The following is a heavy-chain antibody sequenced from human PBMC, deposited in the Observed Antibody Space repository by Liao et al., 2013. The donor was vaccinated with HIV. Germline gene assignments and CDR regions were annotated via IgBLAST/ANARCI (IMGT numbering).Heavy chain of an antibody. Sequence: QVQLQESGPGLVKPSETLSLTCTVSGGSISSYYWSWIRQPAGKGLEYIGRIYYSGSTHYSPSLKSRVTISVDTSKNQFSLRLSSVTAADTALYYCARDAYFDWDNWFDPWGQGTLVTVSS. CDR3: ARDAYFDWDNWFDP. V-gene: IGHV4-4*07. CDR2: IYYSGST. D-gene: IGHD3-9*01. J-gene: IGHJ5*02. CDR1: GGSISSYY.